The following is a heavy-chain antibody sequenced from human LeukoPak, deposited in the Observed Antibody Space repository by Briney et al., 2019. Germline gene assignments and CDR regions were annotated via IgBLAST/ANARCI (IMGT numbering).Heavy chain of an antibody. D-gene: IGHD3-16*01. Sequence: PADTLSLTHAVYGGPFSVYYWSWIRQPPGKALEWIGEINRSGSTNYNPSLKSRVTISVDTSKNHFSLKLSSVTAADTAVYYCARGQVWLSWAFSGMDVWGQGTTVTVSS. CDR3: ARGQVWLSWAFSGMDV. J-gene: IGHJ6*02. CDR1: GGPFSVYY. V-gene: IGHV4-34*01. CDR2: INRSGST.